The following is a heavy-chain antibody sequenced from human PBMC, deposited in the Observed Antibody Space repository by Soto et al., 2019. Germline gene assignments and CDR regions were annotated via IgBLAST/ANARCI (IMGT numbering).Heavy chain of an antibody. CDR1: GFTFSSYG. CDR2: ISYDGSNK. CDR3: AKDLWVTPDRTNLFDY. Sequence: GGSLRLSCAASGFTFSSYGMHWVRQAPGKGLEWVAVISYDGSNKYYADSVKGRFTISRDNSKNTLYLQMNSLRAEDTAVYYCAKDLWVTPDRTNLFDYWGQGTLVTVSS. D-gene: IGHD2-21*01. J-gene: IGHJ4*02. V-gene: IGHV3-30*18.